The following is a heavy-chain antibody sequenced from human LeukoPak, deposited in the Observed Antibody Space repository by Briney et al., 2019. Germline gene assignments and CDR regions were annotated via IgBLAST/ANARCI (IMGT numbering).Heavy chain of an antibody. CDR3: ARAGLPAAGTSSPYYFDY. Sequence: GGSLRLSCAASGFTFSSYSMNWVRQAPGKGLEWVSSISSSSSYIYYADSVKGRFTISRDNAKNSLYLQMNSLRAEDTAVYYCARAGLPAAGTSSPYYFDYWGQGTLVTVSS. CDR2: ISSSSSYI. D-gene: IGHD6-13*01. J-gene: IGHJ4*02. CDR1: GFTFSSYS. V-gene: IGHV3-21*01.